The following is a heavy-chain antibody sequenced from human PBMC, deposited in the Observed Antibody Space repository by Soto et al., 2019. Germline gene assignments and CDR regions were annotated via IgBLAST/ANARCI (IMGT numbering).Heavy chain of an antibody. V-gene: IGHV4-30-4*01. CDR3: ARLTGPYYDSSGYYYGDY. CDR2: IYYSGST. Sequence: PSETLSLTCAVSGGSISSGDYYWSWIRQPPGKGLEWIGYIYYSGSTYYNPSLKSRVTISVDTSKNQFSLKLSSVTAADTAVYYCARLTGPYYDSSGYYYGDYWGQGTLVTVSS. D-gene: IGHD3-22*01. J-gene: IGHJ4*02. CDR1: GGSISSGDYY.